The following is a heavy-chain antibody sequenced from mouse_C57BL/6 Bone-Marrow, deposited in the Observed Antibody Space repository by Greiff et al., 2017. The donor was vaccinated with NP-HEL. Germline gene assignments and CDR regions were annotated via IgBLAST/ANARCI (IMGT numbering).Heavy chain of an antibody. CDR3: TRYYYGSTFAY. CDR2: IDPEDGDT. Sequence: EVKLVESGAELVRPGASVKLSCTASGFNIKDYYMHWVKQRPEQGLEWIGRIDPEDGDTEYAPKFQGKATMTADTSSNTAYLQLSSLTSEDTAVYYCTRYYYGSTFAYWGQGTLVTVSA. J-gene: IGHJ3*01. CDR1: GFNIKDYY. V-gene: IGHV14-1*01. D-gene: IGHD1-1*01.